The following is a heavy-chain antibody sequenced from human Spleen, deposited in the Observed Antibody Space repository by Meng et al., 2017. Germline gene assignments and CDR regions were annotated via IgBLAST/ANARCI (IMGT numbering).Heavy chain of an antibody. D-gene: IGHD6-13*01. V-gene: IGHV3-9*01. J-gene: IGHJ4*02. CDR1: GFTFDDYA. CDR2: ISWNSGSI. CDR3: AKDMGAAGPFDY. Sequence: GGSLRLSCAASGFTFDDYAMHWVRQAPGKGLEWVSGISWNSGSIGYADSVKGRFTISRDNAKNSLYLQMNSLRAEDTALYYCAKDMGAAGPFDYWGQGTLVTVSS.